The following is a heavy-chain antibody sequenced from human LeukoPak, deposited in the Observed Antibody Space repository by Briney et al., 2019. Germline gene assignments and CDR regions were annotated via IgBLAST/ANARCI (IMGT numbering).Heavy chain of an antibody. J-gene: IGHJ4*02. Sequence: PSETLSLTCAVYGGSFSGYYLSWIRQPPGKGLEWIGEINHSGSTNYNPSLKSRVTISVDTSKNQFSLKLSSVTAADTAVYYCARTDYYGSGSLDYWGQGTLVTVSS. CDR2: INHSGST. V-gene: IGHV4-34*01. CDR3: ARTDYYGSGSLDY. D-gene: IGHD3-10*01. CDR1: GGSFSGYY.